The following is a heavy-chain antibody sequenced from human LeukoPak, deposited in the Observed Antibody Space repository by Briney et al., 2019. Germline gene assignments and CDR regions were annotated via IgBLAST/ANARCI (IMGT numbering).Heavy chain of an antibody. V-gene: IGHV4-31*03. CDR1: GGSISSGGYY. CDR2: IYYSGST. CDR3: ARVEYSSGWYGVDH. J-gene: IGHJ4*02. Sequence: SETLSLTCTVSGGSISSGGYYWSWIRQHPGKGLEWIGYIYYSGSTYYNPSLKSRVTISVDTSKNQFSLKLSSVTAADTAVYYCARVEYSSGWYGVDHWGQGTLVTVSS. D-gene: IGHD6-19*01.